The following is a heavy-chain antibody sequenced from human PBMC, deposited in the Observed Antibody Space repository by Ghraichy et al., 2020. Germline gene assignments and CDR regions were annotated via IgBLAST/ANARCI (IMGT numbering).Heavy chain of an antibody. CDR2: IYYSGST. V-gene: IGHV4-59*01. CDR1: GGSISSKY. D-gene: IGHD2-15*01. Sequence: ETLSLTCTVSGGSISSKYWSWIRQPPGKGLEWIGYIYYSGSTNYNPSLKSRVTISVDTSKNQFSLKLSSVTAADTAVYYCARTPARAYCSDGSCYPYYYYAMDVWGQGTTVTVSS. J-gene: IGHJ6*02. CDR3: ARTPARAYCSDGSCYPYYYYAMDV.